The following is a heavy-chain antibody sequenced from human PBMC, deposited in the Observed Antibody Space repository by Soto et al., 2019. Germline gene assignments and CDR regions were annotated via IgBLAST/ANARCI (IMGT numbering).Heavy chain of an antibody. D-gene: IGHD3-10*01. CDR3: AREIITPIGEGIYYYYGMDV. CDR2: IYYSGST. CDR1: GGSISSGGYY. Sequence: QVQLQESGPGLVKPSQTLSLTCTVSGGSISSGGYYWSWIRQHPGKGLDWIGYIYYSGSTYYNPSLKSRVTLSVDTSKNQFSLKLSSVTAADTAVYYCAREIITPIGEGIYYYYGMDVWGQGTTVTVSS. V-gene: IGHV4-31*03. J-gene: IGHJ6*02.